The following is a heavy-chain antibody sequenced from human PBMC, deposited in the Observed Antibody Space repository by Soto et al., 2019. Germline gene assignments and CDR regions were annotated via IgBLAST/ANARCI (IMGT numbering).Heavy chain of an antibody. CDR1: GFTFSVSS. CDR2: IRSRANHYAT. J-gene: IGHJ4*02. D-gene: IGHD3-10*01. V-gene: IGHV3-73*01. CDR3: ASEGVGFGH. Sequence: EVQLVESGGGLVRPGGSVRLSCAASGFTFSVSSMHWGRQASGKGLEWLGRIRSRANHYATTYSESLKGRVIISRDDSQDTMFLEMSSLRTEDTAMYSCASEGVGFGHWGQGTLVTVSS.